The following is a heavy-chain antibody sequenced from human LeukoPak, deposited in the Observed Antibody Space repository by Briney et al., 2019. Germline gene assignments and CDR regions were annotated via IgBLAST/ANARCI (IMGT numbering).Heavy chain of an antibody. Sequence: GGSLRLSCAASGFTFSSYGMHWVRQAPGKGLEWVAVISYDGSNKYYADSVKGRFTISRDNSKNTLYLQMNSLRAEDTAVYYCARALVVINIFDYWGQGTLVTVSS. CDR3: ARALVVINIFDY. J-gene: IGHJ4*02. D-gene: IGHD3-22*01. CDR2: ISYDGSNK. CDR1: GFTFSSYG. V-gene: IGHV3-30*19.